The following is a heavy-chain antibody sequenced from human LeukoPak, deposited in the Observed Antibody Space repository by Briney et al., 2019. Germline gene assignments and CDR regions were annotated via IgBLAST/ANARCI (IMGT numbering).Heavy chain of an antibody. Sequence: ASVKVSCKASGYTFTSYAMNWVRQAPGQGLEWMGWINPNSGGTNYAQKFQGRVTMTRDTSISTAYMELSRLRSDDTAVYYCAREGFLETRYYYYMDVWGKGTTVTVSS. D-gene: IGHD3-3*01. CDR1: GYTFTSYA. J-gene: IGHJ6*03. V-gene: IGHV1-2*02. CDR3: AREGFLETRYYYYMDV. CDR2: INPNSGGT.